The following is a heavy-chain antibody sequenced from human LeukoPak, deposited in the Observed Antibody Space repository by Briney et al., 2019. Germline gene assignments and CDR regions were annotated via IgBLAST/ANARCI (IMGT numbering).Heavy chain of an antibody. CDR3: ARDFDMGITPGDDFDF. V-gene: IGHV3-74*01. CDR1: GFSFSKYW. Sequence: GGSLRLSCAASGFSFSKYWMHWVRQTPGEVLVWGSRIKEDGTYTSYADSVKGRFTISRDNARTQVFLQMNSLRAEDTAVYYCARDFDMGITPGDDFDFWGQGTLVTVSS. J-gene: IGHJ4*02. CDR2: IKEDGTYT. D-gene: IGHD3-9*01.